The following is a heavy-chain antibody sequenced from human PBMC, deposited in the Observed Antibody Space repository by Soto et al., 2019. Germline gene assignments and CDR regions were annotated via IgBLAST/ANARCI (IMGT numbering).Heavy chain of an antibody. J-gene: IGHJ2*01. CDR1: GYTFTGYY. D-gene: IGHD2-15*01. Sequence: QVQLVQSGAEVKKPGASVKVSCKASGYTFTGYYMHWVRQAPGQGLEWMGWINPNSGGTNYAQKFQGWVTMTRDTSISTAYMELSRLRSDDTAVYYCARERYCSGGSCYGHWYFDLWGRGTLVTVSS. V-gene: IGHV1-2*04. CDR3: ARERYCSGGSCYGHWYFDL. CDR2: INPNSGGT.